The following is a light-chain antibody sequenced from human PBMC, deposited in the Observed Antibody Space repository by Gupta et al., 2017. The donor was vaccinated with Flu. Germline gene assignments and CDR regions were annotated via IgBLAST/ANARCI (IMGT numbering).Light chain of an antibody. V-gene: IGLV2-14*01. J-gene: IGLJ3*02. CDR3: CSYTSSSTVV. Sequence: QSALTQPASVSGSPGQSITISCTGTSSDVGGYNYVSWYQQHPGKAPKLMIYEVSHRPSGVSNRFSGSKSGNTASLTISGLQAEDEADYYCCSYTSSSTVVFGGGTDLTVL. CDR2: EVS. CDR1: SSDVGGYNY.